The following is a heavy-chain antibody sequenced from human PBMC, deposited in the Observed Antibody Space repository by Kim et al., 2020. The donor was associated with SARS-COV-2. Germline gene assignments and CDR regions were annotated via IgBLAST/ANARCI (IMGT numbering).Heavy chain of an antibody. CDR3: ARDLDQKYSSGWGYYYYGMDV. Sequence: ASVKVSCKASGYTFTSYAMNWVRQAPGQGLEWMGWINTNTGNPTYAQGFTGRFVFSLDTSVSTAYLQISSLKAEDTAVYYCARDLDQKYSSGWGYYYYGMDVWGQGTTVTVSS. V-gene: IGHV7-4-1*02. J-gene: IGHJ6*02. D-gene: IGHD6-19*01. CDR2: INTNTGNP. CDR1: GYTFTSYA.